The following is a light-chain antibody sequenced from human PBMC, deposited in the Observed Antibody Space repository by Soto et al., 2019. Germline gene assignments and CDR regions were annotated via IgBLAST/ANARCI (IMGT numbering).Light chain of an antibody. CDR1: QRVYSN. J-gene: IGKJ1*01. CDR3: KQYGSSGT. CDR2: GAS. Sequence: EILMTQSPDTLSLSPGESATLSCRASQRVYSNLAWYQQRPGQAPRLLIYGASTRATGVQARFSGRGSGTEFTLTIRRLEPEDFAVYYCKQYGSSGTFGQGTKVDIK. V-gene: IGKV3-20*01.